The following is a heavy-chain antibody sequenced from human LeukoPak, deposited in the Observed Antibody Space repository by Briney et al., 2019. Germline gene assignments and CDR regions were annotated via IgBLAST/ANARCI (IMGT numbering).Heavy chain of an antibody. CDR2: IDWDDDK. V-gene: IGHV2-70*01. CDR3: ARTIVATIPDAFDI. Sequence: ESGPTLVNPTQTLTLTCTFSGFSLSTSGMCVSWIRQPPGKALEWLALIDWDDDKYYSTSLKTRLTISKDTSKNQVVLTMTNMDSVDTATYYCARTIVATIPDAFDIWGQGTMVTVSS. J-gene: IGHJ3*02. CDR1: GFSLSTSGMC. D-gene: IGHD5-12*01.